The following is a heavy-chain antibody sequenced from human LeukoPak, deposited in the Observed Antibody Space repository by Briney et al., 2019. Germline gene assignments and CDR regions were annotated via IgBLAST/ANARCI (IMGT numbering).Heavy chain of an antibody. CDR3: ARDLTPLVKALDY. J-gene: IGHJ4*02. CDR2: IWYDGSNK. Sequence: PGGSLRLSCAASGFTFSSYGMHWVRQAPGKGLEWVAVIWYDGSNKYYADSVKGRFTISRDNSKNTLYLQMNSLRAEDTAVYYCARDLTPLVKALDYWGQGTLVTVSS. CDR1: GFTFSSYG. V-gene: IGHV3-33*01. D-gene: IGHD3-22*01.